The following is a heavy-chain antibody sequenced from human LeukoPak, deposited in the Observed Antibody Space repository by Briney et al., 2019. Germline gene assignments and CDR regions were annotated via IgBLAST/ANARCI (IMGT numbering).Heavy chain of an antibody. CDR1: AFTFSSYW. Sequence: GGSLRLSCSASAFTFSSYWMSWVRQAPVKGLEWVANIKQDGSEKHYVDSVKGRFTISRDNAKNSLYLQMNSLRAEDAAVYYCARIGQWLALDYWGQGTLVTVSS. CDR2: IKQDGSEK. CDR3: ARIGQWLALDY. V-gene: IGHV3-7*05. D-gene: IGHD6-19*01. J-gene: IGHJ4*02.